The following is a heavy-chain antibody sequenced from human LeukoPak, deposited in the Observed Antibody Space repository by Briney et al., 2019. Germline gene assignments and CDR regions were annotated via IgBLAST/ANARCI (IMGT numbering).Heavy chain of an antibody. Sequence: GASLKVSCTASGYTFTSYGISWVRQAPGQGLEWMGWISAYNGNTNYAQKLQGRGTMTTDTSTSTAYMELRSVRSDDTAVYYCASAVAGRDYWGQGTLVTVSS. V-gene: IGHV1-18*01. D-gene: IGHD6-19*01. CDR2: ISAYNGNT. CDR3: ASAVAGRDY. J-gene: IGHJ4*02. CDR1: GYTFTSYG.